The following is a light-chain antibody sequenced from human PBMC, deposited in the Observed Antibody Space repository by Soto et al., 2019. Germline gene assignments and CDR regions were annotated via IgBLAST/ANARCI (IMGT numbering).Light chain of an antibody. V-gene: IGKV3-20*01. CDR1: QSVSSSY. CDR3: QQYGRSPPRT. CDR2: GAS. Sequence: EIVLTQSPGTLSLSPGERATLSCRASQSVSSSYLAWYQQKPGQAPRLLIYGASSRATGIPDRFSGSGSGTDFTLTISRLEPEDFAVYYCQQYGRSPPRTFGQGTK. J-gene: IGKJ1*01.